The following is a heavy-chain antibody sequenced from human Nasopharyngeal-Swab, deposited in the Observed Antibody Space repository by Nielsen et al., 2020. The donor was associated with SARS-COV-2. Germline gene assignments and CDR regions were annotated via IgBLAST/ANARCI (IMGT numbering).Heavy chain of an antibody. CDR2: IHYSGST. CDR3: ARSVGGYDFWSGRPGPHGMDV. V-gene: IGHV4-59*08. D-gene: IGHD3-3*01. Sequence: SETLSLTCTVSGASITTSYWSWIRQPPGKGLEWIGYIHYSGSTNYNPSLKSRVTISKDTSKNQFSLKLSSVTAADTAVYYCARSVGGYDFWSGRPGPHGMDVWGQGTTVTVSS. CDR1: GASITTSY. J-gene: IGHJ6*02.